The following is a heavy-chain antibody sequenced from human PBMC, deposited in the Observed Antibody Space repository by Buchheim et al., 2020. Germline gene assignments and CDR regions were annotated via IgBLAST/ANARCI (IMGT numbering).Heavy chain of an antibody. J-gene: IGHJ4*02. CDR3: ARDYCSGGSCYPLFDY. CDR2: ISSSGSTI. CDR1: GFTFSSYA. Sequence: EVQLLESGGGLVQPGGSLRLSCAASGFTFSSYAMSWVRQAPGKGLEWVSYISSSGSTIYYADSVKGRFTISRDNAKNSLYLQMNSLRAEDTAVYYCARDYCSGGSCYPLFDYWGQGTL. V-gene: IGHV3-48*04. D-gene: IGHD2-15*01.